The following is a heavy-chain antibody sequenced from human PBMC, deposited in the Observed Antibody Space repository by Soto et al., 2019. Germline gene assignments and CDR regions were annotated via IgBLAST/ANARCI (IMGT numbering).Heavy chain of an antibody. J-gene: IGHJ4*02. CDR3: AKINGNMVRGVCYFDY. Sequence: EVQLLESGGGLVQPGGSLRLSCAASGFTFSSYAMSWVRQAPGKGLEWVSAISGSGGSTYYADSVKGRFTISRDNSKNTLYLQMNSLRAEDTAVYYCAKINGNMVRGVCYFDYWGQGTLVTVSS. D-gene: IGHD3-10*01. CDR2: ISGSGGST. CDR1: GFTFSSYA. V-gene: IGHV3-23*01.